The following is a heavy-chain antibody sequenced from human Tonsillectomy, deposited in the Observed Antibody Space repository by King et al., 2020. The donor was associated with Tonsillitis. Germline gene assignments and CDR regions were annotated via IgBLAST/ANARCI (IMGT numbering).Heavy chain of an antibody. D-gene: IGHD4-17*01. CDR1: GASISGYY. CDR2: IYYSGNT. V-gene: IGHV4-59*01. CDR3: ARRVNTAWYFDL. Sequence: VQLQESGPGLVKPSETLYLTCTVSGASISGYYWSWIRQPPGKGLEWIGYIYYSGNTNYNPSLKSRFTISVDTSKNQFSLKLSSVTAADTAVYYCARRVNTAWYFDLWGRGTLVTVSS. J-gene: IGHJ2*01.